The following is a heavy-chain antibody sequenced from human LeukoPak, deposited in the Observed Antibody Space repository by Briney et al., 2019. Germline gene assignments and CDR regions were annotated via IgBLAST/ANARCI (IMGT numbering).Heavy chain of an antibody. D-gene: IGHD5-18*01. J-gene: IGHJ4*02. CDR1: GGSISSHY. CDR2: IYYSGST. V-gene: IGHV4-59*11. CDR3: TRGYGSTWPTSNY. Sequence: SETLSLTCTVSGGSISSHYWSWIRQPPGKGLEWIGYIYYSGSTNYNPSLKSRVTISVDTSKNQFSLTLTSVTAADTAVYYCTRGYGSTWPTSNYWGQGTLVTVSS.